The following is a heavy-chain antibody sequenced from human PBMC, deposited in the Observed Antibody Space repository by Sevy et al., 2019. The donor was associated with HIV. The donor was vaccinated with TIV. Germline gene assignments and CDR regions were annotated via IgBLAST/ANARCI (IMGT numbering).Heavy chain of an antibody. CDR3: TRDWGRYYDSSGYYHRDAFDI. J-gene: IGHJ3*02. D-gene: IGHD3-22*01. Sequence: GGSLRLSCTASGFTFGDYAMSWFRQAPGKGLEWVGFIRSKAYGGTTEYAVSVKGRFTISRDDSKSIAYLQMNSLKTEDTAVYYCTRDWGRYYDSSGYYHRDAFDIWGQGTMVTVSS. V-gene: IGHV3-49*03. CDR1: GFTFGDYA. CDR2: IRSKAYGGTT.